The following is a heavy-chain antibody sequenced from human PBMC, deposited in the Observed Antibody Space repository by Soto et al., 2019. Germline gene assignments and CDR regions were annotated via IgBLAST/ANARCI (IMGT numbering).Heavy chain of an antibody. V-gene: IGHV1-8*01. CDR2: MNPNSGNT. Sequence: ASVKVSCTASGYTFTSYDINWVRQATGQGLEWMGWMNPNSGNTGYAQKFQGRVTMTRNTSISTAYMELSSLRSEDTAVYYCAGVVVVADYNWFDPWGQGTLVTVSS. CDR1: GYTFTSYD. CDR3: AGVVVVADYNWFDP. D-gene: IGHD2-15*01. J-gene: IGHJ5*02.